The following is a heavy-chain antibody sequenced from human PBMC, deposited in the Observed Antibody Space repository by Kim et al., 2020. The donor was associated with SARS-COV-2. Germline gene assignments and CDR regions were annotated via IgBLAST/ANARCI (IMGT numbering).Heavy chain of an antibody. J-gene: IGHJ4*02. V-gene: IGHV3-30*01. Sequence: AESVKGRFTIAKDNSKTTLYLQMNSLRAEDTAVYYCARVLGGGYSYADYWGQGTLVTVSS. CDR3: ARVLGGGYSYADY. D-gene: IGHD5-18*01.